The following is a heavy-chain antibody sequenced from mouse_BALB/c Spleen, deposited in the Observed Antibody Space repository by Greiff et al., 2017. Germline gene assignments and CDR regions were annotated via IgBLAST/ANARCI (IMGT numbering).Heavy chain of an antibody. V-gene: IGHV1-7*01. J-gene: IGHJ4*01. Sequence: QVQLQQSGAELAKPGASVKMSCKASGYTFTSYWMHWVKQRPGQGLEWIGYINTSTGYTEYNQKFKDKATLTADKSSSTAYMQLSSLTSEDSAVYYCARRPYYYAMDYWGQGTSVTVSS. CDR2: INTSTGYT. CDR1: GYTFTSYW. CDR3: ARRPYYYAMDY.